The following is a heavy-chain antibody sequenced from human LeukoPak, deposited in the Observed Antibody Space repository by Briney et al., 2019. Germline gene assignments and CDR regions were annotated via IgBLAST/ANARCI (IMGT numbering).Heavy chain of an antibody. CDR2: INAGNGNT. V-gene: IGHV1-3*03. CDR1: GYTFTSYA. CDR3: ARDRVGATGRGYYYYYMDV. Sequence: GASVKVSCKASGYTFTSYAMHWVRQAPGQRLEWMGWINAGNGNTKYSQEFQGRVTITRDTSASTAYMELSSLRSEDTAVYYCARDRVGATGRGYYYYYMDVWGKGTTVTVSS. J-gene: IGHJ6*03. D-gene: IGHD1-26*01.